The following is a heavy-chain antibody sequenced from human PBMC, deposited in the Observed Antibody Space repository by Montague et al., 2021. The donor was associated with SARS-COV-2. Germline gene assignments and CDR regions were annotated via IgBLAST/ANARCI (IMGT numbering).Heavy chain of an antibody. D-gene: IGHD6-19*01. J-gene: IGHJ4*02. CDR2: LSSSGST. CDR1: GESIDRDTYY. V-gene: IGHV4-39*02. CDR3: ARPGSVSGWFYFDD. Sequence: SETLSLTCIVSGESIDRDTYYWGWIRQSPGKGLEWIGSLSSSGSTCYXRSVRSRVTISMDTSKNHFSLKVNSVTATDTAVYFCARPGSVSGWFYFDDWGQGTLVSVSS.